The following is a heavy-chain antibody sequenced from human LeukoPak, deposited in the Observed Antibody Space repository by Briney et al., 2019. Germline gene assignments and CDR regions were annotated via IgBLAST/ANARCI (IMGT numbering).Heavy chain of an antibody. CDR1: GFTFSSYG. V-gene: IGHV3-30*18. Sequence: GGSLRLSCAASGFTFSSYGMHWVRQAPGKGLEWVAVISYDGSNKYYADSVKGRFTISGDNSKNTLYLQMNSLRAEDTAVYYCAKDRSGSYSPYYFDYWGQGTLVTVPS. CDR3: AKDRSGSYSPYYFDY. D-gene: IGHD1-26*01. J-gene: IGHJ4*02. CDR2: ISYDGSNK.